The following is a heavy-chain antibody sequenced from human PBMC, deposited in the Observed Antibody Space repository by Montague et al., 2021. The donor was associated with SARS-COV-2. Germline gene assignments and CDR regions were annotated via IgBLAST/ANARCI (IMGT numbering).Heavy chain of an antibody. V-gene: IGHV6-1*01. CDR3: ARIPVGSKYYFDF. CDR2: TYYRSKWYN. J-gene: IGHJ4*02. Sequence: CAISGGSVSSNIATWNWIRQSPSRGLEWLGRTYYRSKWYNDYAESVESRITIDPDTSKHQFSLHLNSVTPEDTAVYYCARIPVGSKYYFDFWGQGTLVTVSS. CDR1: GGSVSSNIAT. D-gene: IGHD2-2*01.